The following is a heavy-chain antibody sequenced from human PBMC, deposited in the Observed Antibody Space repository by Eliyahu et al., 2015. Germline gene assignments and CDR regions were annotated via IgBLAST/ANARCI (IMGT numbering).Heavy chain of an antibody. V-gene: IGHV3-49*04. Sequence: EVHLVASGGGLVQPGRSLRLSCTTSGFTFGXYGLTWVRQAPGKGLEWVGFIRSKPYGGTTEYTASVKGRFTIFRDDSKSIAYLQMKSLKTEDTAVYHCARVGGRGWSPAHYWGLGTLVTVSS. CDR1: GFTFGXYG. CDR2: IRSKPYGGTT. CDR3: ARVGGRGWSPAHY. J-gene: IGHJ4*02. D-gene: IGHD6-19*01.